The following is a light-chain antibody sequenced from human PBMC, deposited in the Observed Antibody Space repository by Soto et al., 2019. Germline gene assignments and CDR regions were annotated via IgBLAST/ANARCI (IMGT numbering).Light chain of an antibody. CDR3: QQYSRSLPWT. Sequence: LTQSPGTLSVSPGERATLSCRASQSVSSSYLAWYQQKPGQAPRLLIYGASSRATGIPDRFSGSGSGTDFSLTLNRLEPEDFAVYYCQQYSRSLPWTFGQGTKVDIK. CDR2: GAS. V-gene: IGKV3-20*01. J-gene: IGKJ1*01. CDR1: QSVSSSY.